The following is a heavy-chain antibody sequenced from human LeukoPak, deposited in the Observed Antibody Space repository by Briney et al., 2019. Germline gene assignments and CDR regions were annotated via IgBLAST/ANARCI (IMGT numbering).Heavy chain of an antibody. CDR1: GSSFTGYY. CDR2: RNHRGSS. J-gene: IGHJ4*02. Sequence: LETLSLTCSVHGSSFTGYYWSWIRQPPGKGLEWIGERNHRGSSYFNPSFESRVTISLDMSRKQFSLNLTPVTAADTAFYYCARGSGSYSGAADYWGQGTLVTVSS. D-gene: IGHD6-19*01. CDR3: ARGSGSYSGAADY. V-gene: IGHV4-34*01.